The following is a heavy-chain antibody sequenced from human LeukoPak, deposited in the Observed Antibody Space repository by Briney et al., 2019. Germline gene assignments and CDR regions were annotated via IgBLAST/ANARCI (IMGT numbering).Heavy chain of an antibody. CDR3: ARDASGYDVVIDY. V-gene: IGHV3-48*03. CDR2: ISSSGSTI. J-gene: IGHJ4*02. CDR1: GFTFSSYE. Sequence: GGSLRLSCAASGFTFSSYERNWVRQAPGKGLEWVSYISSSGSTIYYADSVKGRFTISRDNAKNSLYLQMNSLRAEDTAVYYCARDASGYDVVIDYWGQGTLVTVSS. D-gene: IGHD5-12*01.